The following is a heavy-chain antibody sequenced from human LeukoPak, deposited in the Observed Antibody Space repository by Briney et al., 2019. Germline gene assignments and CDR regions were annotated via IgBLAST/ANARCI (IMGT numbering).Heavy chain of an antibody. V-gene: IGHV3-53*01. CDR3: ARGPAGYN. CDR2: IYSGGST. CDR1: GFTISSNH. J-gene: IGHJ4*02. D-gene: IGHD1-1*01. Sequence: GGSLRLSCAASGFTISSNHMSWVRQAPGKGLEWVSVIYSGGSTDYTDSVKGRFTISRDNLKNTLYLQMNSLRAEDTAVYYCARGPAGYNWGQGTLVTVSS.